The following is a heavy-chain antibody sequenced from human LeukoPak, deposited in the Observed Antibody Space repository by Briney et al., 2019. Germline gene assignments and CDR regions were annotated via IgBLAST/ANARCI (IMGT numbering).Heavy chain of an antibody. CDR1: GDSVSGYY. CDR3: ARDQGD. J-gene: IGHJ4*02. CDR2: IYTSGST. Sequence: PSETLSLTRTVSGDSVSGYYWSWIRQPAGKGLEWIGRIYTSGSTYYNPSLKSRVTMSVDTSKNQFSLKLTSVTAADTAVYYCARDQGDWGQGTLVTVSS. D-gene: IGHD3-16*01. V-gene: IGHV4-4*07.